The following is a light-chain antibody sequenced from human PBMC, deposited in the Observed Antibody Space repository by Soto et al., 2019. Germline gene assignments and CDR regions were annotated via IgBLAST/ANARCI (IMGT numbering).Light chain of an antibody. J-gene: IGKJ2*01. CDR1: QSVSSSH. CDR2: GAS. Sequence: EIVLTQSPGTLSLSPGERATLSCRASQSVSSSHLAWYQQKPGQAPRLLIYGASSRASGVPDRFSGSGSGTDFTLTISRLETDAFAVYYCQQYGMLYAFGQGTKLEI. V-gene: IGKV3-20*01. CDR3: QQYGMLYA.